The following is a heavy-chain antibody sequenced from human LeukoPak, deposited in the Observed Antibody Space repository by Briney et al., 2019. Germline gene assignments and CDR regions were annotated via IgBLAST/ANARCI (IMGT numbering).Heavy chain of an antibody. V-gene: IGHV1-2*02. J-gene: IGHJ4*02. D-gene: IGHD6-6*01. CDR3: SRGRSVAGGKQLDDY. CDR1: GYTCTGHY. Sequence: ASVKVSCKASGYTCTGHYMHWVRQAPGHGLEWMGWIRPKSGDTKYAQNFQGRVTMTMDTSISKAYLELSRLGLSDTAVDVCSRGRSVAGGKQLDDYCRQGTLATVPS. CDR2: IRPKSGDT.